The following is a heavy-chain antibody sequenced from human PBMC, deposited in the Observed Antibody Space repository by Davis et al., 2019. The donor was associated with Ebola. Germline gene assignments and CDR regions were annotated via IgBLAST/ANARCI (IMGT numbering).Heavy chain of an antibody. CDR2: INAGNGNT. Sequence: ASVKVSCKASGYTFTSYAMHWVRQAPGQRLEWMGWINAGNGNTKYSQKFQARVTITRDTSASTAYMELRSLRSDDTAVYYCARGLIAGPIDYWGQGTLVTVSS. CDR1: GYTFTSYA. V-gene: IGHV1-3*01. CDR3: ARGLIAGPIDY. D-gene: IGHD1-26*01. J-gene: IGHJ4*02.